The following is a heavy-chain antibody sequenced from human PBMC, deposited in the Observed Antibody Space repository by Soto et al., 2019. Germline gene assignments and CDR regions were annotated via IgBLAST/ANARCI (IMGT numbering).Heavy chain of an antibody. CDR1: GFTFDDYG. Sequence: EVQLVESGGGVVRPGGSLRLSCAASGFTFDDYGMSWVRQAPGKGLEWVSGINWNGGSTGYADSVKGRFTISRDNAKNSLYLQMNSLRAEDTALYYCARSLLDGSGSYYNPFDYWGQGPLVTVSS. V-gene: IGHV3-20*04. J-gene: IGHJ4*02. D-gene: IGHD3-10*01. CDR3: ARSLLDGSGSYYNPFDY. CDR2: INWNGGST.